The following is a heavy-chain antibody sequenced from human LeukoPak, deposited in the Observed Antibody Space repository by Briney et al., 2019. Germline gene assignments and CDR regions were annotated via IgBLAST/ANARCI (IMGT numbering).Heavy chain of an antibody. V-gene: IGHV4-39*07. D-gene: IGHD3-10*01. J-gene: IGHJ5*02. CDR2: IYYSGST. CDR1: GGSISGTSYY. Sequence: SETLSLTCTVSGGSISGTSYYWGWIRQPPGKGLEWIGSIYYSGSTYYNPSLKSRVTISVDTSKNQFSLKLSSVTAADTAVYYCARLRDFTFDPWGQGTLVTVSS. CDR3: ARLRDFTFDP.